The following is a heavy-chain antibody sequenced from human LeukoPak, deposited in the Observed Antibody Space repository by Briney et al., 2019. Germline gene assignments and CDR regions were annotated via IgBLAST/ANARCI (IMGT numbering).Heavy chain of an antibody. CDR1: GYIFTTYW. Sequence: GESLKISCKGSGYIFTTYWISWVRQMPGKGLEWMGIIYPGDSDTRYSPSFQGQVTISADKSISTAYLQWSSLKASDTAMYYCARPRAAVGATIDYWGQGTLVTVSS. CDR3: ARPRAAVGATIDY. D-gene: IGHD1-26*01. CDR2: IYPGDSDT. V-gene: IGHV5-51*01. J-gene: IGHJ4*02.